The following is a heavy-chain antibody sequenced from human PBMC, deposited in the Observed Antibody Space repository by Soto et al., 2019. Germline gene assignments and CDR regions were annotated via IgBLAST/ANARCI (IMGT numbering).Heavy chain of an antibody. V-gene: IGHV3-23*01. CDR3: VGSLHYDILTGSNYFDY. CDR2: ISGSGGST. J-gene: IGHJ4*02. CDR1: GFTFSSYA. D-gene: IGHD3-9*01. Sequence: GGSLRLSCAASGFTFSSYAMSWVRQAPGKGLEWVSAISGSGGSTYYADSVKGRFTISRDNSKNTLYLQMNSLRAEDTAVYYCVGSLHYDILTGSNYFDYWGQGTLVTVSS.